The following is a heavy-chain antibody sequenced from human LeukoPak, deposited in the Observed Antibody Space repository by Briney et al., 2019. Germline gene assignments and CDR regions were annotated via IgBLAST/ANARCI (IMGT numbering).Heavy chain of an antibody. CDR2: IYPGDSDT. CDR1: GYSLTSYW. CDR3: ARTAVAGTGGWYFDL. J-gene: IGHJ2*01. Sequence: GESLKISCKGSGYSLTSYWIGWVRQMPGKGLEWMGIIYPGDSDTRYSPSFQGQVTISADKSISTAYLQWSSLKASDTAMYYCARTAVAGTGGWYFDLWGRGTLVTVSS. V-gene: IGHV5-51*01. D-gene: IGHD6-19*01.